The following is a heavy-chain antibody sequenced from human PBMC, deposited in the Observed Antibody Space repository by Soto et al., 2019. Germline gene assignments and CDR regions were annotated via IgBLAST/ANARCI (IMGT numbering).Heavy chain of an antibody. CDR3: ARDPVTSD. CDR2: ISTYNTNT. Sequence: ASVKVSCKASGEGFTTYGISWVRQAPGQGLEWMGWISTYNTNTNYAPKFQGRLLLTTDTSTTTARMELRSLRAEDTAMYYCARDPVTSDWGQGTLVTVSS. J-gene: IGHJ4*02. V-gene: IGHV1-18*04. CDR1: GEGFTTYG.